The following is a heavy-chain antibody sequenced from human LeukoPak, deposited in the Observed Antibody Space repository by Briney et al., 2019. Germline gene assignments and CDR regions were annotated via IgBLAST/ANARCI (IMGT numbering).Heavy chain of an antibody. J-gene: IGHJ4*02. Sequence: PSETLSLTCAVYGGSFSGFYWSWIHQPPGKGLEWIGEINHSGTTNYNPSLKSRVTISLDTSKNQFSLKLSSVTAADTAVYYCARGRNYYYDNSGYYGFDYWGQGTLVTVSS. CDR3: ARGRNYYYDNSGYYGFDY. CDR2: INHSGTT. D-gene: IGHD3-22*01. CDR1: GGSFSGFY. V-gene: IGHV4-34*01.